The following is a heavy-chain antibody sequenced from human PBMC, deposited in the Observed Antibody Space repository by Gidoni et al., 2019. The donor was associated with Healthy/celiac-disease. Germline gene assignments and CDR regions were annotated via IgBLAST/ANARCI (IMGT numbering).Heavy chain of an antibody. Sequence: QVQLVQSGAEVKKPGASVKVSCKASGYTFTSYYMHWVRQAPGQGLEWMGIINPSGVGTSYAQKFQGRVTMTRDTSTSTVYMELSSLRSEDTAVYYCARERVDSSGHAYTLMGAFDIWGQGTMVTVSS. J-gene: IGHJ3*02. D-gene: IGHD3-22*01. V-gene: IGHV1-46*01. CDR2: INPSGVGT. CDR1: GYTFTSYY. CDR3: ARERVDSSGHAYTLMGAFDI.